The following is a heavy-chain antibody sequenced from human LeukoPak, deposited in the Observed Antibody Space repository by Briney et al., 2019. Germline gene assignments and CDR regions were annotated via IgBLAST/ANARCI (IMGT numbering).Heavy chain of an antibody. CDR1: GYIFSNYW. CDR2: IDPIDSYT. Sequence: GESLRISCQGSGYIFSNYWISWVRQMPGKGLEWMGRIDPIDSYTNYSPSFQGHVTMSVDKSTSTAYLQWSSPKASDTAMYYCARQTTVTTQSDYWGQGTLVTVSS. V-gene: IGHV5-10-1*01. D-gene: IGHD4-17*01. J-gene: IGHJ4*02. CDR3: ARQTTVTTQSDY.